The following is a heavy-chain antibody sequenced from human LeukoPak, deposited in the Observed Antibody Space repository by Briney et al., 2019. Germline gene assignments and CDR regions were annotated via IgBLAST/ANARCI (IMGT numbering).Heavy chain of an antibody. Sequence: GGSLRLSCAASGFTFSDYAMNWVRQAPGKGLEWVAVISYDGDDEYYADSVRGRFTISRDNSENTLHLQMNSLRVEDSAIYYCARTTRVVAAPSPSWGQGTLATVSS. D-gene: IGHD2-15*01. CDR3: ARTTRVVAAPSPS. CDR1: GFTFSDYA. J-gene: IGHJ5*02. CDR2: ISYDGDDE. V-gene: IGHV3-30-3*01.